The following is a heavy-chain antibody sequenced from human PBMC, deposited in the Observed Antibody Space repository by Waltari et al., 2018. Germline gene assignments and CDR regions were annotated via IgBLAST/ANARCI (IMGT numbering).Heavy chain of an antibody. CDR1: GFTFSTAW. Sequence: EVQLVESGGGLVKPGGSFSLSCVGSGFTFSTAWMHRVRQAPGKGLEWVGRIKAKPHGGTTVYAAPVQGRFTISRDDSKNTVYLQMNSLKTEDTAIYYCGDFTAFDYWGQGSLVTVSS. CDR2: IKAKPHGGTT. D-gene: IGHD2-8*02. V-gene: IGHV3-15*01. J-gene: IGHJ4*02. CDR3: GDFTAFDY.